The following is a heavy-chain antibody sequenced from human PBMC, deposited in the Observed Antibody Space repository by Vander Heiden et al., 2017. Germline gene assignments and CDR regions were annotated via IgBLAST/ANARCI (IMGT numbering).Heavy chain of an antibody. CDR3: AKELGSSYCFDH. J-gene: IGHJ4*02. D-gene: IGHD2-15*01. CDR1: GFTFSIYA. Sequence: EVQLLESGGDLVQSGGSLRLSCAASGFTFSIYAMSWVRQAPGKGLEWVSVISGSGGSTSYADSVKGRFTISRDNSRNTLYLQMNSLRAEDTAVYYCAKELGSSYCFDHWGQGTLVTVS. V-gene: IGHV3-23*01. CDR2: ISGSGGST.